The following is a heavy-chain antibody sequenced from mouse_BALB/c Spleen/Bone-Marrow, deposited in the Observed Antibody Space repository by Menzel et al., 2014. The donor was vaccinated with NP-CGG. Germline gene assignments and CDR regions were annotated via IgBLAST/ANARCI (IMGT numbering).Heavy chain of an antibody. CDR1: GFTLSDFY. V-gene: IGHV7-1*02. D-gene: IGHD2-10*02. CDR2: SRNKAKHYTT. CDR3: ARDVGYGNYFVY. Sequence: EVKLVESGGGLVQPGDSLRLSCATSGFTLSDFYMEWVRQPPGKRLEWIAASRNKAKHYTTEYSASVKSRFIVSRDTSQSILYLQMNALRAEDTAIYYCARDVGYGNYFVYWGQGTLVTVSA. J-gene: IGHJ3*01.